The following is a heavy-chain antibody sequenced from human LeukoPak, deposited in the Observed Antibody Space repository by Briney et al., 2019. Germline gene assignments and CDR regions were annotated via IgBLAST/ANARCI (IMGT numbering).Heavy chain of an antibody. CDR2: IYYSGST. CDR1: GGSISSYY. D-gene: IGHD3-10*01. Sequence: PSETVSLTCTVSGGSISSYYWSWIRQPPGKGLEWIGYIYYSGSTNYNPSLKSRVTISVDTSKNQFSMKLSSVTAADTAVYYCARGTYGSGSYLPSYYFDYWGQGTLVTVSS. CDR3: ARGTYGSGSYLPSYYFDY. J-gene: IGHJ4*02. V-gene: IGHV4-59*01.